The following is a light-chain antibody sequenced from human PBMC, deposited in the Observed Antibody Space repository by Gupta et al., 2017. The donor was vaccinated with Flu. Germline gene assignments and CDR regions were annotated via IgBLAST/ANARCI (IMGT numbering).Light chain of an antibody. V-gene: IGLV3-16*01. Sequence: SSELPPPPSVSVSLGQMARITCSGEALPKKYAYWYQQKPGQFPVLVIYKDSERPAGTPGRFSASSAGTIVTLTISGVQAEDEADYYCLSAASSGTWVFGGGTKLTVL. CDR1: ALPKKY. J-gene: IGLJ3*02. CDR3: LSAASSGTWV. CDR2: KDS.